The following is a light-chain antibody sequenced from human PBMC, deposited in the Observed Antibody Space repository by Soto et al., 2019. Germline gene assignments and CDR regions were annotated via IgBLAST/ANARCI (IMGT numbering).Light chain of an antibody. J-gene: IGLJ1*01. CDR3: SSYTSTSSYV. V-gene: IGLV2-14*01. Sequence: HSALTQPASVSGSPGQSITISCTGTSSDIGDYNYVSWYQQHPGKAPKLMIYEVSNRPSGISNRFSGSKSGNTASLTISGLQADDEADYYCSSYTSTSSYVFGTGTKLTVL. CDR1: SSDIGDYNY. CDR2: EVS.